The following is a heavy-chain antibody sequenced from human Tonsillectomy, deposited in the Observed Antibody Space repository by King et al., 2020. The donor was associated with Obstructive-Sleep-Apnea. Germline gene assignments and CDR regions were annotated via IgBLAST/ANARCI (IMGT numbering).Heavy chain of an antibody. CDR1: GFTFDDYA. Sequence: VQLVESGGGLVQPGRSLRLSCAASGFTFDDYAMHWVRQAPGKGLEWVSGISWNSGSIDYADSVKGRFTISRDSARNSLYLQMNSLRPEDTALYYCTKGSGWYEASVDYWGQGTLVTVSS. CDR2: ISWNSGSI. CDR3: TKGSGWYEASVDY. V-gene: IGHV3-9*01. J-gene: IGHJ4*02. D-gene: IGHD6-19*01.